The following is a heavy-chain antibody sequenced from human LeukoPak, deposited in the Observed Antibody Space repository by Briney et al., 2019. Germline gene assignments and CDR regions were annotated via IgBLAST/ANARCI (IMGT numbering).Heavy chain of an antibody. CDR3: ARAVDMTTDFDY. Sequence: GRSLRLSCAASGFTFRNYGMHWVRQAPGKGLEWVAVISYDGSNKYYADSVKGRFTISRDNSKNTLYLQMNSLRAEDTAVYYCARAVDMTTDFDYWGQGTLVTVSS. CDR2: ISYDGSNK. D-gene: IGHD4-17*01. CDR1: GFTFRNYG. J-gene: IGHJ4*02. V-gene: IGHV3-30*19.